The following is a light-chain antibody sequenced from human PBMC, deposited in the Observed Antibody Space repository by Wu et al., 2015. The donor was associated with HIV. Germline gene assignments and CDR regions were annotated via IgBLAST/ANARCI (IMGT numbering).Light chain of an antibody. CDR2: GAF. CDR1: QAISSY. CDR3: QQSYSAPRT. V-gene: IGKV1-9*01. J-gene: IGKJ4*01. Sequence: DIQLTQSPSFLSASVGDRVTITCRASQAISSYLAWYQQKPGKAPKLLIYGAFTLQSGVPSRFSGSGSETDFTLTISSLQPEDFATYSCQQSYSAPRTFGGGTKVEIK.